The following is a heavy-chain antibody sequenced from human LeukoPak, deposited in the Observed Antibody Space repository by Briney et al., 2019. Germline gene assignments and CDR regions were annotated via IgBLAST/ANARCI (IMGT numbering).Heavy chain of an antibody. Sequence: SETLSLTCTVSGGSISSYYWSWIRQPPGKGLEWIGEIYHSGSTNYNPSLKSRVTISVDKSKNQFSLKLSSVTAADTAVYYCARVLIVVVFGAFDIWGQGTMVTVSS. CDR3: ARVLIVVVFGAFDI. D-gene: IGHD2-21*01. CDR2: IYHSGST. CDR1: GGSISSYY. J-gene: IGHJ3*02. V-gene: IGHV4-59*12.